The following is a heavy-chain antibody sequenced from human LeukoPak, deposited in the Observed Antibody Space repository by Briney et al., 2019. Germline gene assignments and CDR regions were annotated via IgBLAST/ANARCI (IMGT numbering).Heavy chain of an antibody. CDR2: IYHSGST. Sequence: SETLSLTCTVSGGSISSGGYYWSWIRQPPGKGLEWIGYIYHSGSTYYNPSLKSRVTISVDRSKNQFSLKLSSVTAADTAVYYCARVPARNYYYYYMDVWGKGTTVTVSS. CDR1: GGSISSGGYY. CDR3: ARVPARNYYYYYMDV. J-gene: IGHJ6*03. D-gene: IGHD2-2*01. V-gene: IGHV4-30-2*01.